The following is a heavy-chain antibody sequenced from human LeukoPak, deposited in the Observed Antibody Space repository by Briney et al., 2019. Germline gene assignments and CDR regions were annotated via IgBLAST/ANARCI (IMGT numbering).Heavy chain of an antibody. V-gene: IGHV3-23*01. CDR1: GFTFSSYA. J-gene: IGHJ6*02. Sequence: GGSLRLSCAASGFTFSSYAMSWVRQAPGKGLEWVSAISGSGGSTYYADSVKGRLTISRDNSKNTLYLQMNSLRAEDTAVYYCAKFRRGYSGYPYYYYGMDVWGQGTTVTVSS. CDR2: ISGSGGST. CDR3: AKFRRGYSGYPYYYYGMDV. D-gene: IGHD5-12*01.